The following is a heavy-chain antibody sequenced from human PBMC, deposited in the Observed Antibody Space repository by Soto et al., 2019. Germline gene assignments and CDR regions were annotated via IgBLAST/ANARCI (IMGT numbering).Heavy chain of an antibody. CDR3: AKGSADSRPYYFDY. Sequence: EAQLLESGGGLVQPGGSLRLSCAASGFTFSNYAMSWVRQAPAKGLEWFSAITGGGGDTYYADFVKGRFTISRDNSNNMLYLQMNSLRAEDTAVYYCAKGSADSRPYYFDYWGQGTLVTVSS. V-gene: IGHV3-23*01. J-gene: IGHJ4*02. CDR2: ITGGGGDT. D-gene: IGHD3-22*01. CDR1: GFTFSNYA.